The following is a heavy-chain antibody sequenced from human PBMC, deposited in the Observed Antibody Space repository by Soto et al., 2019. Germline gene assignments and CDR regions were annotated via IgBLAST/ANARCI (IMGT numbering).Heavy chain of an antibody. CDR2: IYSGGGT. CDR1: GFTVSSNS. V-gene: IGHV3-66*01. J-gene: IGHJ1*01. CDR3: ARDVVGATTEYFEH. D-gene: IGHD1-26*01. Sequence: EVQLVESGGGLVQPGGSLRLSCAASGFTVSSNSMSWVRQAPGKGLEWVSVIYSGGGTYYADSVKGRFTISRDNSKTTLYLQMNSLRAEDTAVYYCARDVVGATTEYFEHWGQGTLVTVSS.